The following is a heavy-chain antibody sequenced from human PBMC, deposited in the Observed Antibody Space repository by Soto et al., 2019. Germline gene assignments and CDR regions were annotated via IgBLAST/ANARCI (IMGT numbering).Heavy chain of an antibody. V-gene: IGHV1-18*01. CDR1: GYTFSSYG. CDR2: TSANNDNT. CDR3: AKNMAHGDYDDE. D-gene: IGHD4-17*01. J-gene: IGHJ4*02. Sequence: ASVKVSCKASGYTFSSYGITWVRQAPGQGLEWLGWTSANNDNTKYAQKFQGRVTLTTDTSTTTAYMELRSLTSDDTAIYYCAKNMAHGDYDDEWGQGTLVTVSS.